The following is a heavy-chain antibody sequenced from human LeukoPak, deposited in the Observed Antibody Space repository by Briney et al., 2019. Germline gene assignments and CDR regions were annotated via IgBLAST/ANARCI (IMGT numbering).Heavy chain of an antibody. D-gene: IGHD2-8*01. Sequence: ASVKVSCKASGGTFSSYAISWVRQAPGQGLEWMGRIIPIFGTANYAQKFQGRVTITTDESTSTAYMELSSLRSEDTAVYYRARDSFNCTNGVCSLSDYWGQGTLVTVSS. CDR2: IIPIFGTA. J-gene: IGHJ4*02. V-gene: IGHV1-69*05. CDR3: ARDSFNCTNGVCSLSDY. CDR1: GGTFSSYA.